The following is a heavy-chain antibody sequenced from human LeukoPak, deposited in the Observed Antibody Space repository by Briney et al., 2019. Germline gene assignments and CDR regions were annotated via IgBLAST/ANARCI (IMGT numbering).Heavy chain of an antibody. CDR2: ISGSGGST. CDR3: AKTSIFEVVTPMDV. CDR1: GFTFSSYA. Sequence: GGSLRLSCAASGFTFSSYAMSWVRQAPGKGLEWVSAISGSGGSTYYADSVKGRFTISRDNSKNTLYLQMNSLRAEDTAVYYCAKTSIFEVVTPMDVWGQGTTVTVSS. J-gene: IGHJ6*02. D-gene: IGHD3-3*02. V-gene: IGHV3-23*01.